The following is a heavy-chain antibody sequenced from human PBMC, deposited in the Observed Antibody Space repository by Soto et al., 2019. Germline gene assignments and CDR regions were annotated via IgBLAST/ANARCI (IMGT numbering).Heavy chain of an antibody. V-gene: IGHV1-18*01. CDR1: GYTFTSYA. D-gene: IGHD6-13*01. CDR2: ISAYNGNT. CDR3: ARDLAAAGPFDY. Sequence: QVQLVQSGAEVKKPGASVKVSCKTSGYTFTSYAISWVRQAPGQGLEWMGWISAYNGNTHYAQKLQGRVTMTTDTSTSTAYMELRSLRPDDTAVYYCARDLAAAGPFDYWGQGTLVTVSS. J-gene: IGHJ4*02.